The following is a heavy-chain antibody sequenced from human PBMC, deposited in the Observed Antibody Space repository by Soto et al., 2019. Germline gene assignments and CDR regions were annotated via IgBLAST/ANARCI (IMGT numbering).Heavy chain of an antibody. Sequence: SETLSLTCTVSGGSISSGGYYWSWIRQHPGKGLEWIGYIYYSGSTYYNPSLKSRVTISVDTSKNQFSLKLGSVTAADTAVYYCARGRVVVPAAVMFNCLDPWGQGALVTVSS. CDR1: GGSISSGGYY. V-gene: IGHV4-31*03. CDR2: IYYSGST. J-gene: IGHJ5*02. D-gene: IGHD2-2*01. CDR3: ARGRVVVPAAVMFNCLDP.